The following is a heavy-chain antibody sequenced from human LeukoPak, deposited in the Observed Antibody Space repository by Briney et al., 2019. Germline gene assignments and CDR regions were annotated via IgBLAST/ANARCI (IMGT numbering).Heavy chain of an antibody. V-gene: IGHV3-21*01. J-gene: IGHJ4*02. CDR1: GFTFSSYS. CDR2: ISSSSSYI. CDR3: ARGFDTISGVVPPPDY. Sequence: GGSLRLSCAASGFTFSSYSMNWVRQAPGKGLEWVSSISSSSSYIYYADSVKGRFTISRDNAKNSLYLQMNSLRAEDTAVYYCARGFDTISGVVPPPDYWGQGTLVTVSS. D-gene: IGHD3-3*01.